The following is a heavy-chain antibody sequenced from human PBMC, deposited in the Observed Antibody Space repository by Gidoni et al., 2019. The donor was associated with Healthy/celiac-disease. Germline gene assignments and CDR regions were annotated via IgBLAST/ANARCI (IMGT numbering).Heavy chain of an antibody. D-gene: IGHD3-9*01. Sequence: EVQLVESGGGLVQPGGSLRLSCAASGFTFSSYWMRWVRQAPGKGLEWVANIKQDGSEKYYVDSVKGRFTISRDNAKNSLYLQMNSLRAEDTAVYYCASPSGYDDILTGYYMGFDYWGQGTLVTVSS. CDR2: IKQDGSEK. V-gene: IGHV3-7*02. J-gene: IGHJ4*02. CDR1: GFTFSSYW. CDR3: ASPSGYDDILTGYYMGFDY.